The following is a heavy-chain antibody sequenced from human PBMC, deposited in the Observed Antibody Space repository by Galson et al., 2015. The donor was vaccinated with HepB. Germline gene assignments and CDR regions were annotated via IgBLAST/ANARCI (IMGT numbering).Heavy chain of an antibody. Sequence: SVKVSCKASGYTFIGYSIDWVRPAPGQGLEWMGWINPSSGGTNYAQNFQGRVTMTKDTSISTAYMDLSGLRSDDTAVYYCARGGRYSSSSHFDHWGLGTLVTVSS. J-gene: IGHJ4*02. CDR3: ARGGRYSSSSHFDH. CDR2: INPSSGGT. D-gene: IGHD6-6*01. V-gene: IGHV1-2*02. CDR1: GYTFIGYS.